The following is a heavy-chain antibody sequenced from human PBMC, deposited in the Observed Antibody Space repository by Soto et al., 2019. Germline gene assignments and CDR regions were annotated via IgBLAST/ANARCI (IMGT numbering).Heavy chain of an antibody. J-gene: IGHJ6*02. Sequence: QVQLVESGGGVVQPGRSLRLSCAASGFTFSSYAMHWVRQAPGKGLEWVAVISYDGSNKYYADSVKGRFTISRDNSKNAVLWKMNGGRDGPMVLYYCGGDEGEYSVFGIVQMYVRALWAQGPKFPV. CDR1: GFTFSSYA. CDR3: GGDEGEYSVFGIVQMYVRAL. CDR2: ISYDGSNK. V-gene: IGHV3-30-3*01. D-gene: IGHD3-3*01.